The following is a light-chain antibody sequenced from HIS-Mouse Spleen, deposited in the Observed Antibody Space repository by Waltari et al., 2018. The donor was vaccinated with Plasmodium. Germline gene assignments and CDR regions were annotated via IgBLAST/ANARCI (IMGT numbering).Light chain of an antibody. J-gene: IGLJ2*01. CDR2: RNK. V-gene: IGLV1-47*01. CDR3: AAWDDSLSGPV. CDR1: SSNIGSNY. Sequence: QSVLTQPPSASGTPGQRVTISCSGSSSNIGSNYVYWYQQLPGTAPKLLLYRNKQRPCGVPDRFSGSKSGTSASLASSGLRSEDEADYYCAAWDDSLSGPVFGGGTKLTVL.